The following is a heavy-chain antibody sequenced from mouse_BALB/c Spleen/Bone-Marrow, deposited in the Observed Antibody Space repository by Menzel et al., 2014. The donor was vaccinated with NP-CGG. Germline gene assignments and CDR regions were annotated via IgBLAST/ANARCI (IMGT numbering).Heavy chain of an antibody. J-gene: IGHJ4*01. V-gene: IGHV4-2*02. Sequence: EVQLQQSGGGLVQPGGSLNLSCAASGFDFSRYWMSWARQAPGKGQGWIGEINPGSSTINYTPSLKDKFIISRDNAKNTLYLQMSKVRSEDTALYYCARSAYYALDYWGHGTSVTVSS. CDR1: GFDFSRYW. CDR3: ARSAYYALDY. CDR2: INPGSSTI.